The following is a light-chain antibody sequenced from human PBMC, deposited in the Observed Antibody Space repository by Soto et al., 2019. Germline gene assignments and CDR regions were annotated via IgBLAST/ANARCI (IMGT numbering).Light chain of an antibody. J-gene: IGLJ3*02. CDR2: RNN. V-gene: IGLV1-47*01. CDR3: AAWDDSLSGRV. Sequence: QSVLTQPPSASGTPGQRVTISCSGSSSNIGSNYVYWYQQLPGTAPELLIYRNNHRPSGVPDRFSGSKSGTSASLAISGLRSEDEADYYCAAWDDSLSGRVFGGGTKVTVL. CDR1: SSNIGSNY.